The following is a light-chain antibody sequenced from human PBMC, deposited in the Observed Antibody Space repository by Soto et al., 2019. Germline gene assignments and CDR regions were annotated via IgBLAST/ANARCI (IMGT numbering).Light chain of an antibody. Sequence: IVMTQSPLSLPVTPGEPASISCRSSQTLLHSNGYNSLDWYLQKPGQSPQLLIYLGSNRASGVPDRFSGSESGTGFTLKISRVEADDVGVYYCMQSLQTPWTFGQGTKVDIK. CDR3: MQSLQTPWT. J-gene: IGKJ1*01. V-gene: IGKV2-28*01. CDR1: QTLLHSNGYNS. CDR2: LGS.